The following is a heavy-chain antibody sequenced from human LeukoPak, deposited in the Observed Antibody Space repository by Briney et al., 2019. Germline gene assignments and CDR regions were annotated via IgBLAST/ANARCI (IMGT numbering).Heavy chain of an antibody. CDR1: GYTFTSYG. Sequence: GASVKVSCKASGYTFTSYGISWVRQAPGQGLEWMGWISAYNGNTNYAQKLQGRVTMTTDTSTSTAYMELGSLRSDDTAVYYCARDGLCQVPYGDCKPFDYWGQGTLVTVSS. J-gene: IGHJ4*02. CDR2: ISAYNGNT. CDR3: ARDGLCQVPYGDCKPFDY. D-gene: IGHD4-17*01. V-gene: IGHV1-18*01.